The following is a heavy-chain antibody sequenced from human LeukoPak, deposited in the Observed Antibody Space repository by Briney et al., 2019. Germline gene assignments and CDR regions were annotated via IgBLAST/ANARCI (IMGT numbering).Heavy chain of an antibody. CDR1: GFSLSTIEMC. CDR3: ARMAAAGNDAFDI. Sequence: SGPTLVNPTQTLTLTCSFSGFSLSTIEMCVSWIRQPPGKALEWLARIDWDDDKYYSPSLKTRLTISKDTSKNQVVHIMTNMDPVDTATYYCARMAAAGNDAFDIWGQGTLVTVSS. D-gene: IGHD6-13*01. CDR2: IDWDDDK. V-gene: IGHV2-70*11. J-gene: IGHJ3*02.